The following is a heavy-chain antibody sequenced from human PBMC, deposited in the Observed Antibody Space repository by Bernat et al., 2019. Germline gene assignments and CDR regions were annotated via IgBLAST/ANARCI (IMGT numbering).Heavy chain of an antibody. V-gene: IGHV3-11*01. D-gene: IGHD3-10*01. J-gene: IGHJ3*02. CDR1: GFTFSDYY. CDR3: ATQVNYYGSAALGAFDI. CDR2: ISSSGSTI. Sequence: QVQLVESGGGLVKPGGSLRLSCAASGFTFSDYYMSWIRQAPGKGLEWVSCISSSGSTIYYADSVKGRFTISRDNAKNSLYLQMNSLRAEDTAVYYCATQVNYYGSAALGAFDIWGQGTLVTVSS.